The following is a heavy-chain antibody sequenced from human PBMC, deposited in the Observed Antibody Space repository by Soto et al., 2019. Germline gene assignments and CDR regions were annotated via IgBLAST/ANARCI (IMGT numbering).Heavy chain of an antibody. J-gene: IGHJ3*02. CDR2: IYWDDDK. Sequence: QITLKESGPTLVKPTQTLTLTCTFSGFSLSTSGVGVGWIRQPPGKALEWLALIYWDDDKRYSPSLKSRLTITKDTTKNQVVLTMTNMDPVDTATYYCALHHDYGGAFDIWGQGTMVTVSS. D-gene: IGHD4-17*01. CDR1: GFSLSTSGVG. V-gene: IGHV2-5*02. CDR3: ALHHDYGGAFDI.